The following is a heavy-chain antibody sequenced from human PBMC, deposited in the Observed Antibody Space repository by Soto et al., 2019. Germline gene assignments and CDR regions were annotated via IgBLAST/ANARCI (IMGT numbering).Heavy chain of an antibody. CDR3: ARGQFHHVSNYHYALDV. CDR1: GGTFSSYA. CDR2: FIPMFNRP. J-gene: IGHJ6*02. V-gene: IGHV1-69*01. Sequence: QVQLVQSGAEVKKPGSSVKVSCKASGGTFSSYAISWVRQAPGQGLEWMGGFIPMFNRPHSARKFQGRVTITADEVTSTAYMDLSSLRSEDTAVYYCARGQFHHVSNYHYALDVWGQGTTVTVSS.